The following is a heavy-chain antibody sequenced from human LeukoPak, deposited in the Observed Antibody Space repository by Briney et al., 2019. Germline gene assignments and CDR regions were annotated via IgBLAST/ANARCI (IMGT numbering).Heavy chain of an antibody. D-gene: IGHD2-15*01. J-gene: IGHJ6*02. V-gene: IGHV3-48*02. Sequence: GGSLRLSCAASGFTFSSYGMSWVRQAPGKGLEWVSYISSSSSTIYYADSVKGRFTISRDNAKNSLYLQMNSLRDEDTAVYYCARAGRGLYCSGGSCQTHYYYYGMDVWGQGTTVTVSS. CDR2: ISSSSSTI. CDR1: GFTFSSYG. CDR3: ARAGRGLYCSGGSCQTHYYYYGMDV.